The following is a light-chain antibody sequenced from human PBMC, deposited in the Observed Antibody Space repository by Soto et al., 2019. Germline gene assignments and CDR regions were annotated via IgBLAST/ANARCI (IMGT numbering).Light chain of an antibody. J-gene: IGKJ5*01. CDR2: GAS. V-gene: IGKV3-15*01. CDR1: XXVISN. CDR3: QQYNNWPIT. Sequence: QSPATLSVSPXXRATLSXXXXXXVISNLAWYQQEPGQAPRLLMYGASTRATGIPVRFSGSGSGTEFTLTISSLQSEDFAVYYCQQYNNWPITFGQGTRLEIK.